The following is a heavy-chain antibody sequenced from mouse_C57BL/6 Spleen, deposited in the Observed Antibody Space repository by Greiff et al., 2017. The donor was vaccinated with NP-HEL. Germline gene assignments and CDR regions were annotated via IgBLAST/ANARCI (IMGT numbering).Heavy chain of an antibody. Sequence: EVKLMESGGGLVQPKGSLKLSCAASGFSFNTYAMNWVRQAPGKGLEWVARIRSKSNNYATYYADSVKDRFTISRDDSESMLYLQMNNLKTEDTAMYYCVRQDYYGNFDYWGQGTTLTVSS. CDR2: IRSKSNNYAT. CDR1: GFSFNTYA. CDR3: VRQDYYGNFDY. J-gene: IGHJ2*01. V-gene: IGHV10-1*01. D-gene: IGHD1-1*01.